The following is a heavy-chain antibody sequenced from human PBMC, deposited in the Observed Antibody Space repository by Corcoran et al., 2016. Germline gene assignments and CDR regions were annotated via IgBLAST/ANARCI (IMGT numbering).Heavy chain of an antibody. CDR3: ARVPRVCSSTSCYPVGFDP. CDR2: IYYSGST. V-gene: IGHV4-39*07. J-gene: IGHJ5*02. D-gene: IGHD2-2*01. Sequence: QLQLQESGPGLVKPSETLSLTCTVSGGSISSSSYYWGWIRQPPGKGLEWIGSIYYSGSTYYNPSLKSRVTISVDTSKNQFTLKLSSVTAAAPAVYYCARVPRVCSSTSCYPVGFDPWGQGALVTVSS. CDR1: GGSISSSSYY.